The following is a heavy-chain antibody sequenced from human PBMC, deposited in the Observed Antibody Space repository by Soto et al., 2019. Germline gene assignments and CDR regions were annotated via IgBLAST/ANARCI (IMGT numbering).Heavy chain of an antibody. Sequence: EVQLVESGGGLVQPGGSLRLSCAASGFTFSRYSMNWVRQAPGKGLEWVSFISSSSSAIYYADSVKGRFTISRDNAKNSLYRQMNSLRDADRALYDCAREGDERGLNWFDPWGQGTLVTVSS. V-gene: IGHV3-48*02. J-gene: IGHJ5*02. CDR1: GFTFSRYS. CDR3: AREGDERGLNWFDP. CDR2: ISSSSSAI.